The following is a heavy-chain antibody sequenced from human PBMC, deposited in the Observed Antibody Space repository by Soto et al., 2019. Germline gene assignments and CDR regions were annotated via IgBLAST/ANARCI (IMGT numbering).Heavy chain of an antibody. Sequence: SVTLSVTCTVSGGSIISYYWSWIRQPPGKGLEWIGYIYYSGSTYYNPSLKSRVTISVDTSKNQFSLKLSSVTAADTAVYYCARLLRSGSGSYYNPDYYYYGMDVWGQGTTVTVSS. CDR1: GGSIISYY. J-gene: IGHJ6*02. CDR3: ARLLRSGSGSYYNPDYYYYGMDV. V-gene: IGHV4-59*08. CDR2: IYYSGST. D-gene: IGHD3-10*01.